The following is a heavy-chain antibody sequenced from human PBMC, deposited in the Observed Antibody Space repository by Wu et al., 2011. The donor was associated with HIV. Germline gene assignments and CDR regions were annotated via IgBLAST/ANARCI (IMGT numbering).Heavy chain of an antibody. D-gene: IGHD6-19*01. CDR1: GGTFSSYS. CDR2: ISAYNGRT. V-gene: IGHV1-18*01. J-gene: IGHJ5*02. Sequence: QVQLVQSGAEVKKPGSSVKVSCKASGGTFSSYSFSWVRQAPGQGLEWMGWISAYNGRTDYAQKLQGRVTMTTDTSTRTAHMELRSLRSDDTAVYYCAKSIAVAGRFDPWGQGTLVTVSS. CDR3: AKSIAVAGRFDP.